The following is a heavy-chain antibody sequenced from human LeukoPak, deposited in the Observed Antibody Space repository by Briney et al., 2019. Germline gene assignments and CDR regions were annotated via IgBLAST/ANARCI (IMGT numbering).Heavy chain of an antibody. Sequence: ASLKVSCKASGYTFTSYGISWVRQAPGQGLEWMGWIRPYNGNTNYAQKLQGRVTMTTDTSTTTAYMELRSLRSDDTAVYYCAREMATIVNQFDYWGQGTLVTVSS. V-gene: IGHV1-18*01. CDR3: AREMATIVNQFDY. D-gene: IGHD5-24*01. CDR2: IRPYNGNT. J-gene: IGHJ4*02. CDR1: GYTFTSYG.